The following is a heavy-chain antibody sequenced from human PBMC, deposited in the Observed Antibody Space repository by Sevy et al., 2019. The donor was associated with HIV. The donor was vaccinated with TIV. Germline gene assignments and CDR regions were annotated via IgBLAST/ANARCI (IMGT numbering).Heavy chain of an antibody. D-gene: IGHD1-1*01. Sequence: GGSLRLSCAASRFTFSDYYMSWIRQAPGKGLEWVSYISSGGTTMYYADSLKGRFTISRDNAKNSLYLQMNSLRAEDTAVYYCARVRYNYGSYYFDYWGQGTLLTVSS. CDR2: ISSGGTTM. CDR3: ARVRYNYGSYYFDY. CDR1: RFTFSDYY. J-gene: IGHJ4*02. V-gene: IGHV3-11*01.